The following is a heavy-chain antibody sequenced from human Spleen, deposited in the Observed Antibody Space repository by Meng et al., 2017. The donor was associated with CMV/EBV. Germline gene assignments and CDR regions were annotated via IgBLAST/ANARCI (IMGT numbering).Heavy chain of an antibody. CDR1: GASISSGSYY. D-gene: IGHD3-22*01. J-gene: IGHJ4*02. Sequence: SETLSLTCKVSGASISSGSYYWGWIRQPPGKGLEWIGSIFHTGSTYYNPSLESRVTISVATSRNQISLNLNSVTAADTAKYYCARDRPVTLIGDYFDYWGQGKLVTVSS. CDR3: ARDRPVTLIGDYFDY. V-gene: IGHV4-39*07. CDR2: IFHTGST.